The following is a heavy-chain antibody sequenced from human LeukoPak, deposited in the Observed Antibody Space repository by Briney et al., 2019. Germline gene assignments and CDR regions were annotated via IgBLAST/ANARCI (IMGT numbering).Heavy chain of an antibody. CDR1: GYSFTSYW. CDR2: IYLGDSNT. D-gene: IGHD5-24*01. Sequence: GESLKISCKGSGYSFTSYWIGWVRQIPGKGLEWVGIIYLGDSNTRYRPPFQGQVTISADKSISTAYLQWSSLEASDTAMYYCARHRDVAFDYWAREPWSPSP. CDR3: ARHRDVAFDY. V-gene: IGHV5-51*01. J-gene: IGHJ4*02.